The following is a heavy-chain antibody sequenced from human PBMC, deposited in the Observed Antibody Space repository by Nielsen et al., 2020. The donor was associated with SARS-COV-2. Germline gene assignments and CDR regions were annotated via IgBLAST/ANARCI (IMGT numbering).Heavy chain of an antibody. Sequence: GESLKISCTASGFIFSTYNMIWVRQAPGRGLEWISYISSTSSTMYYADSVKGRFTISRDNAKNSLYLQMNSLRAEDTAVYFCARVSGMTTVTQHAFDIWGQGTRVTVPS. CDR2: ISSTSSTM. CDR1: GFIFSTYN. D-gene: IGHD4-17*01. J-gene: IGHJ3*02. CDR3: ARVSGMTTVTQHAFDI. V-gene: IGHV3-48*04.